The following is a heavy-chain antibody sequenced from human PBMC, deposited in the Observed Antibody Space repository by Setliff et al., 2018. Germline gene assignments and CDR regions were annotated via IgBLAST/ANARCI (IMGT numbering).Heavy chain of an antibody. V-gene: IGHV3-23*01. CDR1: GFTFSVYA. J-gene: IGHJ3*01. Sequence: LRLSCSASGFTFSVYAMSWVRQAPGKGLEWVATIFGSGANTYHADSVKGRFTISGDNSKNTLYLQMNSLRAEDTAVYYCAKHVLSSGWPNDAFDFWGQGTMVTVSS. D-gene: IGHD6-25*01. CDR3: AKHVLSSGWPNDAFDF. CDR2: IFGSGANT.